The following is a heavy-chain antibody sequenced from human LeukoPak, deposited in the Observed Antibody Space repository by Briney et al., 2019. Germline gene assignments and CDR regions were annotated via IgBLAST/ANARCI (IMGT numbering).Heavy chain of an antibody. Sequence: ASVKVSCKASGYTFSSSYMHWVRQAPGQGLEWMGWINPNSGGTNYAQKFQGRVTMTRDTSISTAYMELSRLRSDDTAVYYCARDLTPGGPDYYYYMDVWGKGSTVTISS. D-gene: IGHD1-14*01. J-gene: IGHJ6*03. CDR2: INPNSGGT. CDR3: ARDLTPGGPDYYYYMDV. V-gene: IGHV1-2*02. CDR1: GYTFSSSY.